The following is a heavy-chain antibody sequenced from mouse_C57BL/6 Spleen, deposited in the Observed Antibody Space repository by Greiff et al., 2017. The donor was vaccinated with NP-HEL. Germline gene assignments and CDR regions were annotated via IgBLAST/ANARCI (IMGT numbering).Heavy chain of an antibody. D-gene: IGHD3-3*01. Sequence: EVMLVESGGGLVKPGGSLKLSCAASGFTFSDYGMHWVRQAPEKGLEWVAYISSGSSTIYYADTVKGRFTISRDNAKNTLFLQMTSLRSEDTAMYYCARPVPRGAMDYWGQGTSVTVSS. CDR1: GFTFSDYG. J-gene: IGHJ4*01. CDR3: ARPVPRGAMDY. CDR2: ISSGSSTI. V-gene: IGHV5-17*01.